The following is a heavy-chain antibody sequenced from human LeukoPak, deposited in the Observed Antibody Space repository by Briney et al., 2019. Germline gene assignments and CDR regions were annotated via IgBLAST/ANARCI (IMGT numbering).Heavy chain of an antibody. V-gene: IGHV4-34*01. CDR2: IYHSGST. CDR1: GFTFSDYA. Sequence: SGGSLRLSCAASGFTFSDYAMTWIRQPPGKGLEWIGEIYHSGSTNYNPSLKSRVTISVDKSKNQFSLKLSSVTAADTAVYYCARVAGEAAVSCFDPWGQGTLVTVSS. D-gene: IGHD6-13*01. J-gene: IGHJ5*02. CDR3: ARVAGEAAVSCFDP.